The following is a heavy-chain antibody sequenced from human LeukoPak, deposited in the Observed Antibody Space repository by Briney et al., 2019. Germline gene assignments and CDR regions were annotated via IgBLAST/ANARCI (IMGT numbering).Heavy chain of an antibody. V-gene: IGHV1-46*01. D-gene: IGHD6-19*01. J-gene: IGHJ4*02. Sequence: ASVKVSCKASGYTFTSYYMHWVRQAPGQGLEWMGIINPSGGSTSYAQKFQGRVTMTRDMSTSTVYMELSSLRSEDTAVYYCARDIAVAGSYDYWGRGTLVTVSS. CDR3: ARDIAVAGSYDY. CDR1: GYTFTSYY. CDR2: INPSGGST.